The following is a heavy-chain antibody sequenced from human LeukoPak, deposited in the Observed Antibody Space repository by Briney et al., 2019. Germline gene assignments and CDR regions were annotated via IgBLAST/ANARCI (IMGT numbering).Heavy chain of an antibody. CDR2: INAGNGNT. D-gene: IGHD3-10*01. CDR1: GYTLTSYA. V-gene: IGHV1-3*01. Sequence: ASVKVSCKASGYTLTSYAMHWVRQAPGQRLEWMGWINAGNGNTKYSQKFQGRVTITRDTSASTAYMELSSLRSEDTAVYYCARVPYYYGSGSYFGYWGQGTLVTVSS. J-gene: IGHJ4*02. CDR3: ARVPYYYGSGSYFGY.